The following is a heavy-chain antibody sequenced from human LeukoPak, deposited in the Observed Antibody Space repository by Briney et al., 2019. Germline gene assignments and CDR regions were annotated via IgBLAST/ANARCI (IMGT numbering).Heavy chain of an antibody. CDR2: IKQDGSEK. J-gene: IGHJ6*03. Sequence: GGSLRLSCAASGFTFSSYWMSWVRQAPGKGLEWVANIKQDGSEKYYVDSVKGRFTISRDNAKNSLYLQMNSLRAEDTAVYYCARDDYVWGVNYYYYYMDVWGKGTTVTVSS. CDR1: GFTFSSYW. D-gene: IGHD3-16*01. V-gene: IGHV3-7*01. CDR3: ARDDYVWGVNYYYYYMDV.